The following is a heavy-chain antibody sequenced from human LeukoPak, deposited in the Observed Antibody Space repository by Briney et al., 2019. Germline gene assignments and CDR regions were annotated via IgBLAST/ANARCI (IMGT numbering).Heavy chain of an antibody. V-gene: IGHV3-53*01. CDR1: GFTFSNYA. CDR2: IYSGGST. D-gene: IGHD5-24*01. CDR3: ARDGPVEMATIRPLDY. Sequence: GGSLRLSCAASGFTFSNYAMNWVRQAPGKGLEWVSVIYSGGSTYYADSVKGRFAISRDNSKNTLYLQMNSLRAEDTAVYYCARDGPVEMATIRPLDYWGQGTLVTVSS. J-gene: IGHJ4*02.